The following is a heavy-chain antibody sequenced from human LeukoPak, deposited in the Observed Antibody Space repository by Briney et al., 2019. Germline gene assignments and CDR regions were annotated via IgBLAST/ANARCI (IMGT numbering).Heavy chain of an antibody. CDR3: ARSTGGSSPAYYYYMDV. V-gene: IGHV1-2*06. Sequence: ASVKVSCKASGYTFTGYYMHWVRQAPGQGLEWMGRINPNSGGTNYAQKFQGRVTMTRDTSISTAHMELSRLRSDDTAVYYCARSTGGSSPAYYYYMDVWGKGTTVTVSS. CDR2: INPNSGGT. D-gene: IGHD4-23*01. CDR1: GYTFTGYY. J-gene: IGHJ6*03.